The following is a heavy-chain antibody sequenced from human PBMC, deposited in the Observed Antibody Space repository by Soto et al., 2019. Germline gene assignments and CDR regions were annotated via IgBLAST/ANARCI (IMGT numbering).Heavy chain of an antibody. CDR3: VKYYYDSSGYYGLNAFDI. J-gene: IGHJ3*02. V-gene: IGHV3-64D*06. Sequence: GGSLRLSCLASRFTFSNYAMHWVRQAPGKGLEYVSTISSNGDSTYYADSVKGRFTIPRDNSKNTLYLQMSSLRAEDTAVYYCVKYYYDSSGYYGLNAFDIWGQGTMVTVSS. D-gene: IGHD3-22*01. CDR1: RFTFSNYA. CDR2: ISSNGDST.